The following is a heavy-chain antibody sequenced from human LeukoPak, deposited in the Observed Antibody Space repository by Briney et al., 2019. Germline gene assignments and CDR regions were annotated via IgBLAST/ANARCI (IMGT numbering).Heavy chain of an antibody. Sequence: VASVKVSCKASGYTFTSYYMHWVRQAPGQGLEWMGIINPSGGSTSYAQKFQGRVTMTRDTSTSTVYVELSSLRSEDTAVYYCARVGRLWVDFDYWGQGTLVTVSS. D-gene: IGHD5-18*01. V-gene: IGHV1-46*01. CDR1: GYTFTSYY. J-gene: IGHJ4*02. CDR3: ARVGRLWVDFDY. CDR2: INPSGGST.